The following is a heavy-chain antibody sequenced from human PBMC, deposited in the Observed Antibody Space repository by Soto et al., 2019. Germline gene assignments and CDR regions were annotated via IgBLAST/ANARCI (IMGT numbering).Heavy chain of an antibody. J-gene: IGHJ6*02. D-gene: IGHD6-6*01. V-gene: IGHV1-69*13. CDR2: IVPMFGTA. CDR3: ARNGTYSSSLSQYSGMDV. CDR1: GGTFANFI. Sequence: AVKVSCKASGGTFANFIMNWVRQTPGQGLEWMGGIVPMFGTATYAEKFKGRVTISATESTSTAYMELTSLRSEDTAVYYCARNGTYSSSLSQYSGMDVWGQGTTVTVSS.